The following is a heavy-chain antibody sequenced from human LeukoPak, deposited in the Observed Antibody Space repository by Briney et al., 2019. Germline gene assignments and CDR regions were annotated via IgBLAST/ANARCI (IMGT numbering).Heavy chain of an antibody. CDR3: VRGVSISSSWYNDI. J-gene: IGHJ3*02. V-gene: IGHV3-11*01. D-gene: IGHD6-13*01. CDR1: GFTFSDYY. CDR2: ISRGGSTT. Sequence: GGSLRLSCAASGFTFSDYYMSWIRQAPGKGLEWVSYISRGGSTTYYVDSVKGRFTISRDNAKNSLYLQMNSLRAEDTAVYHCVRGVSISSSWYNDIWGQGTMVIVSS.